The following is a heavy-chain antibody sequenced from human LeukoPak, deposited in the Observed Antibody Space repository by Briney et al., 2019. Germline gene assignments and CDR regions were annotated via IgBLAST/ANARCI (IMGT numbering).Heavy chain of an antibody. CDR1: GGSFSGYY. CDR3: ATRLGRELPPYY. J-gene: IGHJ4*02. Sequence: ASETLSLTCAVYGGSFSGYYWSWIRQPPGKGLEWIGEINHSGSTYYNPSLKSRVTISVDTSKNQFSLKLSSVTAADTAVYYCATRLGRELPPYYWGQGTLVTVSS. D-gene: IGHD1-26*01. V-gene: IGHV4-34*01. CDR2: INHSGST.